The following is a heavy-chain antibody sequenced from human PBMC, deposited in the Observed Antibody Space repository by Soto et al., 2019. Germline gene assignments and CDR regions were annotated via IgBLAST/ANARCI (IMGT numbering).Heavy chain of an antibody. V-gene: IGHV3-30-3*01. CDR1: GFTFSSYA. Sequence: GGSLRLSCAASGFTFSSYAMHWVRQAPGKGLEWVAVISYHGSNKYYADPVKGRFTIPRDNSKNTLYLQMNSLRDEDTAVYYCARDVTRTIYYYDSSGYPGYWGQRTLVTVSS. CDR2: ISYHGSNK. CDR3: ARDVTRTIYYYDSSGYPGY. D-gene: IGHD3-22*01. J-gene: IGHJ4*02.